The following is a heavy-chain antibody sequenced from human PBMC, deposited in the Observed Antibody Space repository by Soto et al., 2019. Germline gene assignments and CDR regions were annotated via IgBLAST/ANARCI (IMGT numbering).Heavy chain of an antibody. CDR3: ARGGALSTSWYWGDGLDS. D-gene: IGHD6-13*01. CDR1: GYSFSSHA. Sequence: QVQLEQSGSEVQKSGSSVKVSCKASGYSFSSHAITWVRQAPEQGLEWMGGIIPVFGTPTYAQKFQGRLTISADKSTNTSSLELRSLRSEDTAVYYCARGGALSTSWYWGDGLDSWGQGTQVTVSS. CDR2: IIPVFGTP. J-gene: IGHJ4*02. V-gene: IGHV1-69*06.